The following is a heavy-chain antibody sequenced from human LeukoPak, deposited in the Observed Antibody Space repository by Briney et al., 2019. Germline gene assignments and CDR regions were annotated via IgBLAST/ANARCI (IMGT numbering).Heavy chain of an antibody. CDR1: GFTFSSYA. Sequence: PGGSLRLSCAASGFTFSSYAMSWVRQAPGKGLEWVSAISGSGGSTYYADSVKGRFTISRDNSKNTLYLQMNSLRAEDTAVYYCAIAVYDYYDSSGYYYPGPGVTYFQHWGQGTLVTVSS. J-gene: IGHJ1*01. CDR3: AIAVYDYYDSSGYYYPGPGVTYFQH. CDR2: ISGSGGST. D-gene: IGHD3-22*01. V-gene: IGHV3-23*01.